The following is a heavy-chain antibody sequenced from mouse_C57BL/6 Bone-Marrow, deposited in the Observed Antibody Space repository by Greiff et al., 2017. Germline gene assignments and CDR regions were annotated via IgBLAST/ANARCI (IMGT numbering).Heavy chain of an antibody. CDR2: ISDGGSYT. Sequence: EVQLVESGGGLVKPGGSLKLSCAASGFTFSSYAMSWVRQTPGKRLEWVATISDGGSYTYYPDNVKGRFTLTRDNAKNNLYLQMSHLKSEYTARYYCARYYYGSSPYFDYWGQGTTLTVSS. CDR3: ARYYYGSSPYFDY. J-gene: IGHJ2*01. D-gene: IGHD1-1*01. CDR1: GFTFSSYA. V-gene: IGHV5-4*01.